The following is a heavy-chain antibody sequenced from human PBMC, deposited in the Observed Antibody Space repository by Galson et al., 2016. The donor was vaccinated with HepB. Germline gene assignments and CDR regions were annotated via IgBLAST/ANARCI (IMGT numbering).Heavy chain of an antibody. D-gene: IGHD3-10*01. Sequence: SLRLSCAASGFTVSNNYMSWVRQASGKGLEWVAYVSAGGDYIYYAESMKGRFTISRDNAKNSVYLQMNSLGVEDTAMYYCASKFDLGSGSYPSWGQGTLVSVSS. CDR3: ASKFDLGSGSYPS. J-gene: IGHJ4*02. CDR1: GFTVSNNY. CDR2: VSAGGDYI. V-gene: IGHV3-11*04.